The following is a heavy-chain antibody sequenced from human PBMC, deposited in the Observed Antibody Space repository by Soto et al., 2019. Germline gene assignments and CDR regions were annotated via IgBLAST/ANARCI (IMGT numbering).Heavy chain of an antibody. J-gene: IGHJ4*02. Sequence: QVQLVQSGAEVKKPGSSVKVSCKASGGTFSSYAISWVRQAPGQGLEWMGGIIPIFGTANYAQKFQGRVTITAEEYTRTAYMELSRLRSEETAVYYCAGSYSSSWYGHYWGQGTPVTVSS. CDR2: IIPIFGTA. V-gene: IGHV1-69*01. CDR3: AGSYSSSWYGHY. CDR1: GGTFSSYA. D-gene: IGHD6-13*01.